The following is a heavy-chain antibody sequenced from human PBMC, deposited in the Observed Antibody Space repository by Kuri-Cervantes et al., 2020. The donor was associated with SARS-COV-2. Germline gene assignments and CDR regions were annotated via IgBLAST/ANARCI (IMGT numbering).Heavy chain of an antibody. CDR3: AKEEFIAAYFDY. V-gene: IGHV3-30*18. CDR1: GFTFSSYG. D-gene: IGHD6-13*01. Sequence: GESLKISCAASGFTFSSYGMHWVRQAPGKGLEWVAVISYDGSNKYYADSVKGRFTISRDNSKSTLYMQMNSLRAEDTAVYYCAKEEFIAAYFDYWGQGTLVTVSS. CDR2: ISYDGSNK. J-gene: IGHJ4*02.